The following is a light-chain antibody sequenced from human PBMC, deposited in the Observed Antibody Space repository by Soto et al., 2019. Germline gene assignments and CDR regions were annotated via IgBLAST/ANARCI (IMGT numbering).Light chain of an antibody. J-gene: IGLJ1*01. V-gene: IGLV1-40*01. CDR3: QSYDSSLSVV. CDR2: GNS. CDR1: SSNIGAGYD. Sequence: QSVLTQPPSVSGAPGQRVTISCTGSSSNIGAGYDVHWYQQLPGTAPKLLIYGNSNRTSGVPDRFSGSKSGTSASLAITGLQAEDEADYSCQSYDSSLSVVFGTGTKLTVL.